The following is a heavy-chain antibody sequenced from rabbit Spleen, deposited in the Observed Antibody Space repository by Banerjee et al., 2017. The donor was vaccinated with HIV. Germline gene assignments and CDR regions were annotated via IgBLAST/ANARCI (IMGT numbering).Heavy chain of an antibody. D-gene: IGHD4-1*01. J-gene: IGHJ4*01. CDR1: EFDFSSYG. CDR3: ARDLAGVIGWNFDL. V-gene: IGHV1S45*01. CDR2: INSFSGRP. Sequence: QEQLVESGGGLVQPGGSLKLPCKASEFDFSSYGMSWVRQAPGKGLEWIACINSFSGRPVYATWAKGRFTISRTSSTTVALQMTSLTAADTATYFCARDLAGVIGWNFDLWGPGTLVTVS.